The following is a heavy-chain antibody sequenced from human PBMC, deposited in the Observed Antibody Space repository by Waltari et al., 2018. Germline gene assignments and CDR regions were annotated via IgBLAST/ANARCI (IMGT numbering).Heavy chain of an antibody. CDR3: AKGLVVFGYNEKSDY. V-gene: IGHV3-23*01. Sequence: EVQLLESGGGLVQPGGSLRLSCAASGFTFSTYAMSWVRQAPGKGLEWVSAISGSGGSTYYADSVKGRFTISRDNSKNTLYLQTNSLRAEDTAVYYCAKGLVVFGYNEKSDYWGQGTLVTVSS. D-gene: IGHD5-12*01. CDR2: ISGSGGST. J-gene: IGHJ4*02. CDR1: GFTFSTYA.